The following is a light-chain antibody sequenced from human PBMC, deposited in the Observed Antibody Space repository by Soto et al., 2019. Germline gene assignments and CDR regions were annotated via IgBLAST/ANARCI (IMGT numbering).Light chain of an antibody. V-gene: IGLV2-14*01. Sequence: QSALTQPASVSGSPGQSITISCTGISSDVGGYNYVSWYQQHPGKAPELMIYDVSDRPSGVSNRFSGSKSGNTASLTISGLQAEDEADYYCSSYTSSSTVFGGGTKLTVL. CDR3: SSYTSSSTV. J-gene: IGLJ2*01. CDR2: DVS. CDR1: SSDVGGYNY.